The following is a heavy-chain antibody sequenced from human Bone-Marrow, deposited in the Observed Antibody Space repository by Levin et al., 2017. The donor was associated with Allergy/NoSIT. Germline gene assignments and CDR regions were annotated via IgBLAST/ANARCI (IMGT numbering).Heavy chain of an antibody. Sequence: SSETLSLTCTVSGGSMSSFYWSWIRQSPEKGLEWIASIYYSGTTHYNRSLQSRVTMSLDTSKNHFSLRLTSVTAADTAVYYCARSLVGATPLGYFDSWGQGTLVTVSS. CDR2: IYYSGTT. J-gene: IGHJ4*02. CDR1: GGSMSSFY. V-gene: IGHV4-59*13. CDR3: ARSLVGATPLGYFDS. D-gene: IGHD1-26*01.